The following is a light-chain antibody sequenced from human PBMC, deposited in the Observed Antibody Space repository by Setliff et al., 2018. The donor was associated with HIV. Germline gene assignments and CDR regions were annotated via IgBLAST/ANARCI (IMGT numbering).Light chain of an antibody. J-gene: IGLJ1*01. V-gene: IGLV2-14*03. CDR2: AVS. CDR1: SNDVGGYNY. Sequence: QSVLTQPASVSGSPGQSITISCTGSSNDVGGYNYVSWYQQHPGKAPKLMIYAVSNRPSGVSNRFSGSKSGNTASLTISGLQAEDEADYYCSSYTSSTPLYVFGTGTKVTVL. CDR3: SSYTSSTPLYV.